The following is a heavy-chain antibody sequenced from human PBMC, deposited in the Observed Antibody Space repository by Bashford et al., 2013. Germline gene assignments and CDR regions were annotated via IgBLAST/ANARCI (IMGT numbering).Heavy chain of an antibody. CDR2: INAGNGNT. Sequence: ASVKVSCKASGYTFTSYAMHWVRQAPGQRLEWMGWINAGNGNTNYAQKLQGRVTMTTDTSTSTAYMELRSLRSDDTAVYYCARRYGGYGMDVWGQGTTVTVSS. V-gene: IGHV1-3*01. CDR1: GYTFTSYA. CDR3: ARRYGGYGMDV. J-gene: IGHJ6*02. D-gene: IGHD4-23*01.